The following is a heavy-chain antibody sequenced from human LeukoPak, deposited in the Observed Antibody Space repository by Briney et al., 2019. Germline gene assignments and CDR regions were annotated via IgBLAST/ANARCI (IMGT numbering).Heavy chain of an antibody. J-gene: IGHJ4*02. CDR1: GYTFTSCD. CDR2: MNPNSGNT. Sequence: ASVNVSCKASGYTFTSCDINWVRQATGQGLEWMGWMNPNSGNTVYGQSFQGRITMTRDISIGTAYMELNNLTSEDTAIYYCTRGSSGRRDNWGQGTLVTVSA. CDR3: TRGSSGRRDN. D-gene: IGHD6-19*01. V-gene: IGHV1-8*01.